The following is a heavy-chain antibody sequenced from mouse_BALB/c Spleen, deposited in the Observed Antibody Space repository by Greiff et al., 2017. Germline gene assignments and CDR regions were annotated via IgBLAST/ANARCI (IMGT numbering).Heavy chain of an antibody. J-gene: IGHJ4*01. V-gene: IGHV2-6-7*01. CDR3: ARIHYYGYHYYAMDY. D-gene: IGHD1-2*01. CDR1: GFSLTGYG. Sequence: QVQLKESGPGLVAPSQSLSITCAVSGFSLTGYGVNWVRQPPGKGLEWLGMIWGDGSTDYNSALKSRLSISKDNSKSQVFLKMNSLQTDDTARYYCARIHYYGYHYYAMDYWGQGTSVTVSS. CDR2: IWGDGST.